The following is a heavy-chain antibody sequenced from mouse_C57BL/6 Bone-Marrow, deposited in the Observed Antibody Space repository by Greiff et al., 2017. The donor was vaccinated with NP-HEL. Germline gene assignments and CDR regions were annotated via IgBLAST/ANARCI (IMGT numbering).Heavy chain of an antibody. CDR2: IDPSDSYT. D-gene: IGHD2-1*01. J-gene: IGHJ3*01. CDR3: ARVSTMVKSFAY. V-gene: IGHV1-59*01. CDR1: GYSFTSYW. Sequence: QVQLQQPGAELVRPGTSVKLSCKASGYSFTSYWMHWVKQRPGQGLEWIGVIDPSDSYTNYNPKFKGKATLTVDTSSSTAYMQLSSLTSEDSAVYYCARVSTMVKSFAYWGQGTLVTVSA.